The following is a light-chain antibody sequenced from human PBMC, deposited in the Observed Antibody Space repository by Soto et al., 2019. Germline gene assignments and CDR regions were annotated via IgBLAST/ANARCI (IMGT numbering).Light chain of an antibody. CDR1: QSISSW. CDR3: QDYDSYSRT. J-gene: IGKJ1*01. V-gene: IGKV1-5*03. Sequence: DIQMTQSPSTLSASVGDRVTITCRASQSISSWLAWYQQKPGQSPKLLIYRASTLANGIPSTFSGSGSGTEXXXXISXXQPEDFATYYCQDYDSYSRTFGQGTKVEIK. CDR2: RAS.